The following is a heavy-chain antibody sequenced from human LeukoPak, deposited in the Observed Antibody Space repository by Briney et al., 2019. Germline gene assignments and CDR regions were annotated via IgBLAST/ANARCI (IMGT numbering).Heavy chain of an antibody. V-gene: IGHV4-59*01. Sequence: SETLSLTCAVYGGSFSGYYWSWLPQSPGKGLEWIGYIYYTGSTCYSPSLKSRATISADTSQNQFSLKLSSVTAADTAVYYCASRKLGNDYWGQGTLVTVSS. CDR1: GGSFSGYY. CDR3: ASRKLGNDY. CDR2: IYYTGST. J-gene: IGHJ4*02. D-gene: IGHD7-27*01.